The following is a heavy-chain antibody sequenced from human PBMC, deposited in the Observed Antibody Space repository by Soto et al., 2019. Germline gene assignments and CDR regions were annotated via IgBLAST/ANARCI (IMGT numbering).Heavy chain of an antibody. J-gene: IGHJ4*02. D-gene: IGHD3-22*01. Sequence: QVQLVQSGAEVKKPGSSVKVSCKASGGTFSIYAISWVRQAPGEGLEWMGGIIPIFGTANHAQKFQGRVTIIADESTSTAYMELSSLRSEDTAVYYCARGLHDSSGPFDYWGQGTPVTVSS. CDR2: IIPIFGTA. CDR1: GGTFSIYA. V-gene: IGHV1-69*12. CDR3: ARGLHDSSGPFDY.